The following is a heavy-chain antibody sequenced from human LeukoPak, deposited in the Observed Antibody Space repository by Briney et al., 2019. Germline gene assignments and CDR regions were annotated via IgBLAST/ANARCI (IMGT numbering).Heavy chain of an antibody. Sequence: SVKVSCKASGGTFSSYAISWVRQAPGQGLEWMGRIIPIFGIANYAQKFQGRVTITADKSTSTAYMELSSLRSEDTAVYYCARSYDILTGYSYGMDVWGKGTTVTVSS. CDR2: IIPIFGIA. V-gene: IGHV1-69*04. CDR1: GGTFSSYA. D-gene: IGHD3-9*01. CDR3: ARSYDILTGYSYGMDV. J-gene: IGHJ6*04.